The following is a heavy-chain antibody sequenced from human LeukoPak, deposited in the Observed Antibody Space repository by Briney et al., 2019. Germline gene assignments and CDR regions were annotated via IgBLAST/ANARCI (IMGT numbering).Heavy chain of an antibody. CDR3: AKVPGSSGYRLAEYFQH. Sequence: GGSLRLSCAASGFTFSNYEMNWVRQAPGKGLEWVANIKQDGSEKYYVDSVKGRFTISRDNAKNTLYLQMNSLRAEDTAVYYCAKVPGSSGYRLAEYFQHWGQGTLVTVSS. V-gene: IGHV3-7*03. CDR1: GFTFSNYE. J-gene: IGHJ1*01. CDR2: IKQDGSEK. D-gene: IGHD3-22*01.